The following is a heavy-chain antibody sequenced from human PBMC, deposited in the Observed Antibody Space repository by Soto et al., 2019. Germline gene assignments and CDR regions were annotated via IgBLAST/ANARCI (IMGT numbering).Heavy chain of an antibody. J-gene: IGHJ4*02. D-gene: IGHD3-9*01. V-gene: IGHV4-30-2*01. Sequence: SETLSLTCAVSGGSISGGDYSWSWIRQPPGKGLEWIGYIYHSGSTYYNPSLKSRVTISVDRSQNHFSLKLSSVTAADTAVYYCARDHSGTGYHYFDYWGQGTLVTVSS. CDR2: IYHSGST. CDR1: GGSISGGDYS. CDR3: ARDHSGTGYHYFDY.